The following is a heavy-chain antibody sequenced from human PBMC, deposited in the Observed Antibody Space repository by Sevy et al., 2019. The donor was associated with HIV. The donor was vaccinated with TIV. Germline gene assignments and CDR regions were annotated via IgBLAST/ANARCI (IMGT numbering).Heavy chain of an antibody. CDR1: GFTFRTYW. CDR3: ARAFYCTKGVCYRIDP. Sequence: GGSLRLSCAASGFTFRTYWMSWVRQAPGKGLEWVANINQDAIEKYDVDAVKGGFTVSRDNAKNLLYLQMNSLRAEDTAVYYCARAFYCTKGVCYRIDPWGQGTLVTVSS. V-gene: IGHV3-7*01. CDR2: INQDAIEK. D-gene: IGHD2-8*01. J-gene: IGHJ5*02.